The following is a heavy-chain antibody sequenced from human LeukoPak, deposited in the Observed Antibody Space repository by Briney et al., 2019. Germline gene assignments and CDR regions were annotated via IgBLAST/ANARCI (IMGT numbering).Heavy chain of an antibody. CDR2: IYTSGST. CDR3: ARGKYSSSSSLLDY. CDR1: GGSISSGSYY. D-gene: IGHD6-6*01. Sequence: SETLSFTCTVSGGSISSGSYYWSWIRQPAGKGLEWIGRIYTSGSTNYNPSLKSRVTISVDTSKNQFSLKLSSVTAADTAVYYCARGKYSSSSSLLDYWGQGTLVTVSS. V-gene: IGHV4-61*02. J-gene: IGHJ4*02.